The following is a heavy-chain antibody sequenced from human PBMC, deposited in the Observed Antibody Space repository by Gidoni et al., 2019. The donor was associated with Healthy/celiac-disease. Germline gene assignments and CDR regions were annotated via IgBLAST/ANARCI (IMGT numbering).Heavy chain of an antibody. CDR2: INPSGGST. D-gene: IGHD3-16*02. CDR1: GYTFTSYY. Sequence: QVQLVQSGAEVKKPGASVKVSCKASGYTFTSYYMHWLRQAPGQGLAWMGIINPSGGSTSYAQKFQGRVTMTRDTSTSTVYMELSSLRSEDTAVYYCARVGDYIWGSYRYDFDYWGQGTLVTVSS. CDR3: ARVGDYIWGSYRYDFDY. J-gene: IGHJ4*02. V-gene: IGHV1-46*01.